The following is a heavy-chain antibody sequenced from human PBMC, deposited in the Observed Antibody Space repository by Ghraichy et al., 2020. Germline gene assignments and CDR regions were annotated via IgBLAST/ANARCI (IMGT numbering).Heavy chain of an antibody. V-gene: IGHV1-2*02. Sequence: ASVKVSCKAFGYTFTDNYIHWVRQAPGQGLEWMGWIYPNSGGTNYAQNFQGRVTMTRDTSISTAYMELSSLTSDDTAIYYCAKDSNAGFLSSDYWGQGTLVTVSS. J-gene: IGHJ4*02. D-gene: IGHD6-13*01. CDR1: GYTFTDNY. CDR2: IYPNSGGT. CDR3: AKDSNAGFLSSDY.